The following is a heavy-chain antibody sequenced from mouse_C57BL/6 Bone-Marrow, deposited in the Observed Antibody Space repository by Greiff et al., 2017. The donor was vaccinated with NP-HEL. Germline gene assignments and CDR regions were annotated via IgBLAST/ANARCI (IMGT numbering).Heavy chain of an antibody. CDR1: GYTFTSYW. CDR2: IDPSDSYT. CDR3: ASERLRRNWYFDV. Sequence: VQLQQPGAELVMPEASVKLSCKASGYTFTSYWMHWVKQRPGQGLEWIGEIDPSDSYTNYNQKFKGKSTLTVDKSSSTAYMQLSSLTSEDSAVYYCASERLRRNWYFDVWGTGTTVTVSS. J-gene: IGHJ1*03. D-gene: IGHD2-4*01. V-gene: IGHV1-69*01.